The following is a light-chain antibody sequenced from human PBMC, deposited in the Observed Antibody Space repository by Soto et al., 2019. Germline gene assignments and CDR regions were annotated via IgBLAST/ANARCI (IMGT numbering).Light chain of an antibody. J-gene: IGKJ4*01. V-gene: IGKV3-20*01. CDR1: QSVSSSY. CDR2: GAS. Sequence: EIVLTQSPGTLSLSPGERATLYCRASQSVSSSYLAWYQQKPGQAPRLVMYGASSRATGIPDRFSGSGSGTDFSLTISRLEPEDFAVYYCQQYGGSPRALTFGGGTKVEMK. CDR3: QQYGGSPRALT.